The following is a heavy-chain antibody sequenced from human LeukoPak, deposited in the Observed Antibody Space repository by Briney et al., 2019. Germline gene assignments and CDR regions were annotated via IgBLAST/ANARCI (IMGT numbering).Heavy chain of an antibody. D-gene: IGHD3-10*01. CDR3: ATRFGELPFGY. V-gene: IGHV1-24*01. CDR1: GYTLTELS. Sequence: SVKLSCKVSGYTLTELSMHWVRHPPGKGLEWMGGFDPEDGETIYAQKFQGRVTMTEDTSTHTAYMELSSLRSEDRAVYYCATRFGELPFGYWGEGTLVTVSS. J-gene: IGHJ4*02. CDR2: FDPEDGET.